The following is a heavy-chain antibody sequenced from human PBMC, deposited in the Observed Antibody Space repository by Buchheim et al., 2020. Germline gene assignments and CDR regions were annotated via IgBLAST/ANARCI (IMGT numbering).Heavy chain of an antibody. CDR3: ARHFTNWNFDY. Sequence: QLQLQESGPGLVKTSETLSLTCSVSGDSIGGSRVFWGWVHQPPGKGPEWIGSTNDSGSTYYTPSLKSRVTISVDTTSNQFSLRLRSVTASDTAVYFCARHFTNWNFDYWGQG. CDR2: TNDSGST. J-gene: IGHJ4*02. CDR1: GDSIGGSRVF. D-gene: IGHD1-1*01. V-gene: IGHV4-39*01.